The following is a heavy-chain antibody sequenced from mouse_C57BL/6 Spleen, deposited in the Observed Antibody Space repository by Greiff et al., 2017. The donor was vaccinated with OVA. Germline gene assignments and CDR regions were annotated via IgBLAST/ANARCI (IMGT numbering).Heavy chain of an antibody. CDR1: GYTFTSYW. V-gene: IGHV1-55*01. CDR2: IYPGSGST. CDR3: ARSWDGDY. D-gene: IGHD4-1*01. J-gene: IGHJ2*01. Sequence: VQLQQPGAELVKPGASVKMSCKASGYTFTSYWITWVKQRPGQGLEWIGDIYPGSGSTNYNEKFKSKATLTVDTSSSTTYMQLGGLASEDSAVYYCARSWDGDYWGQGTTLTVSS.